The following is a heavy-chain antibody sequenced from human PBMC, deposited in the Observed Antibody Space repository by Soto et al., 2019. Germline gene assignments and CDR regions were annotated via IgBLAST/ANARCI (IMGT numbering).Heavy chain of an antibody. CDR1: GFTFSSYA. J-gene: IGHJ4*02. V-gene: IGHV3-23*01. CDR3: AKSGRGGDYYFDY. D-gene: IGHD2-15*01. CDR2: ISGSGGST. Sequence: EVQLLESGGGLVQPGGSLRLSCAASGFTFSSYAMSWVRQAPGKGLEWVSAISGSGGSTYYADSVKGRFTISRDNSKNTLYLQINSLRAEDTAVYYCAKSGRGGDYYFDYWGQGTLVTVSS.